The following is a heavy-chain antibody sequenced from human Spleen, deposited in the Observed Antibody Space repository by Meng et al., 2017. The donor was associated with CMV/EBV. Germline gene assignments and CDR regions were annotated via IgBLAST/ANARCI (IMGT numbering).Heavy chain of an antibody. CDR2: ITYEGSNE. J-gene: IGHJ4*02. CDR3: ARAELSMGHNVVVIDYYFDY. Sequence: GGSLRLSCAASGFTLSTYAMHWLRQAPGKGPEWVALITYEGSNEQYADYVKGRFTISRENSKNTLYLQLNSLRTEDTAIYYCARAELSMGHNVVVIDYYFDYWGQGTLVTVSS. CDR1: GFTLSTYA. V-gene: IGHV3-30*04. D-gene: IGHD2-21*01.